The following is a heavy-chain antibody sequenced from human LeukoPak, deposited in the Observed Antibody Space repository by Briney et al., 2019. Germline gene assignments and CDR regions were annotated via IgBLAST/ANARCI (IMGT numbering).Heavy chain of an antibody. V-gene: IGHV3-23*01. J-gene: IGHJ4*02. D-gene: IGHD1-26*01. CDR1: GFDFSSYG. CDR3: ARDKDSGGATGSIFDY. Sequence: GGSLRLSCAASGFDFSSYGMSWVRQSPGKGLEWVSTFSASSTSTYYADSVKGRFTISRDNSKNTLYLQMNSLRDEDTAVYYCARDKDSGGATGSIFDYWGQGALVTVST. CDR2: FSASSTST.